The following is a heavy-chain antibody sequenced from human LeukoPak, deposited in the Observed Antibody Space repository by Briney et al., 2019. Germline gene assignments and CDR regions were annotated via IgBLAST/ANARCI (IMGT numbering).Heavy chain of an antibody. D-gene: IGHD6-19*01. Sequence: PSETLSLTCTVSGGSISSSSYYWGCIRQPPGKGLECIGSIYYSGSTYYNPSLKSRVTISVDTSKNQFSLKLSSVTAADTAVYYCCGSGWFAGPFGYWGQGALVTVSS. CDR1: GGSISSSSYY. CDR3: CGSGWFAGPFGY. V-gene: IGHV4-39*07. J-gene: IGHJ4*02. CDR2: IYYSGST.